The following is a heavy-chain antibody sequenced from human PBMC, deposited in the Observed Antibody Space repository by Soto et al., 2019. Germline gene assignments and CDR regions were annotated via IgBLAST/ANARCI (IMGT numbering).Heavy chain of an antibody. CDR2: INHSGST. V-gene: IGHV4-34*01. CDR1: GGSFSGYY. CDR3: ALRLYDILTGYYSPDY. D-gene: IGHD3-9*01. J-gene: IGHJ4*02. Sequence: TLSLTCAVYGGSFSGYYWSWIRQPPGKGLEWIGEINHSGSTNYSPSLKSRVTISVDTSKNQFSLKLSSVTAADTAVYYCALRLYDILTGYYSPDYWGQGTLVTVSS.